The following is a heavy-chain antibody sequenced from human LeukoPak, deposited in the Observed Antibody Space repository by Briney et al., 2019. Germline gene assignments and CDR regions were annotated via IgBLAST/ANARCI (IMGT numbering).Heavy chain of an antibody. V-gene: IGHV1-3*01. CDR3: ARDRGGTGDFDY. CDR1: GYSFTIYV. Sequence: ASVKVSCKASGYSFTIYVVHWVRQAPGQRLEWMGWINADNGNTKYSQKFQGRVTITSDTSASTAYMELSSLRSEDTAVYYCARDRGGTGDFDYWGQGTLVSVSS. D-gene: IGHD3-10*01. CDR2: INADNGNT. J-gene: IGHJ4*02.